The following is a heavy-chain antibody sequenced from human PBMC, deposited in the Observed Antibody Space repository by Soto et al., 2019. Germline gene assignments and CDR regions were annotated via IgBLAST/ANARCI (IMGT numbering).Heavy chain of an antibody. CDR2: IWYDGSNE. Sequence: SVRLSCAASGFTFSNYAMHWVRQAPGKVLEWVAVIWYDGSNEYYADSVKGRFTISRDNSKNTLYLQMNSLGVEDTAVYYCAREGMTTSDRGWIDPWGQGTLVTVSS. D-gene: IGHD1-1*01. V-gene: IGHV3-33*01. CDR3: AREGMTTSDRGWIDP. CDR1: GFTFSNYA. J-gene: IGHJ5*02.